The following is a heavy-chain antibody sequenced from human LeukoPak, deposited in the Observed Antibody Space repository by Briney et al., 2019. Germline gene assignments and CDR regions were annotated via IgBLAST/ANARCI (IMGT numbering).Heavy chain of an antibody. J-gene: IGHJ6*02. CDR2: ISNDGSST. CDR3: ARATAGIYGLDV. D-gene: IGHD3-10*01. Sequence: TGGSLRLSCAASGFTFSSYWMHWVRQAPGKGLVWVSRISNDGSSTTYADSVKGRFTISRDNAKNTLYLQMNSLRAEDTAVYYCARATAGIYGLDVWGQGTTVTVSS. CDR1: GFTFSSYW. V-gene: IGHV3-74*01.